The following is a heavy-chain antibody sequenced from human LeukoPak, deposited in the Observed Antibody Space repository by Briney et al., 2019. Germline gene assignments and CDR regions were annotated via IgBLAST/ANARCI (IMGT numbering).Heavy chain of an antibody. CDR3: ARGSHIVVVTAWYY. Sequence: PSETLSLTCAVYGGSFSGYYWSWIRQPPGKGLEWIGEINHSGSTNYNPSLKSRVTISVDTSKNQFSLKLSSVTAADTAVYYCARGSHIVVVTAWYYWGQGTLVTVSS. D-gene: IGHD2-21*02. V-gene: IGHV4-34*01. CDR2: INHSGST. CDR1: GGSFSGYY. J-gene: IGHJ4*02.